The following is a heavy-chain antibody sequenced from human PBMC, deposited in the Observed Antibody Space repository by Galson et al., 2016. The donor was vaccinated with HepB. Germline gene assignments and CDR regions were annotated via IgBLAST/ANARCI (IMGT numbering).Heavy chain of an antibody. D-gene: IGHD4-17*01. Sequence: ETLSLTCTVSGDSINSYYWSWIRQPPGKGLEWIGYVIYSGTTRYNPSLKSRATISIDTSKNQFSLRLSSLTPADTAVYYCARDPMTSVRGFDPWGQGTLVTVSS. J-gene: IGHJ5*02. CDR1: GDSINSYY. V-gene: IGHV4-59*01. CDR3: ARDPMTSVRGFDP. CDR2: VIYSGTT.